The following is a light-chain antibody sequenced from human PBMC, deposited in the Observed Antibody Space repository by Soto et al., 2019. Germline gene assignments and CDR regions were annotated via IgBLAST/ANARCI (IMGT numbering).Light chain of an antibody. CDR2: GAS. J-gene: IGKJ2*01. CDR3: QQYGSSPYT. V-gene: IGKV3-20*01. CDR1: QSVSLNY. Sequence: EIVLTQSPGTLPLSPGERATLSCRASQSVSLNYLAWYQQKPGQTPRLLIYGASSRATGIPDRFSAGGSGTDFTLTITRLEPEDFAVYYCQQYGSSPYTFGQGTRLEI.